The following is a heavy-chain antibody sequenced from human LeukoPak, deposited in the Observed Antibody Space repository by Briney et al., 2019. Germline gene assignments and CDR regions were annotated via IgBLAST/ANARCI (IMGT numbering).Heavy chain of an antibody. V-gene: IGHV4-39*07. J-gene: IGHJ5*02. D-gene: IGHD6-13*01. CDR1: GDPGSSANYY. CDR2: ISYTGSP. Sequence: SETLSLTCTVSGDPGSSANYYWGWIRQSPGKGLEWIGRISYTGSPYYNPSLKSRVTISIDKPNHQFSLKVTSVTAADTAVYYCARVIGSSTWFSWLDPWGQGTLVTVSS. CDR3: ARVIGSSTWFSWLDP.